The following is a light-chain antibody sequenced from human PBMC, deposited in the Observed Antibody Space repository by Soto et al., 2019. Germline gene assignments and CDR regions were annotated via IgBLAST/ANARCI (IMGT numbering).Light chain of an antibody. Sequence: QSVLTQPASVSGSPGQSITISCTGTSSDVGGYDHVSWYQQHPGRAPKLMIYDVSNRPSGVSNRFSGSKSGNTASLTISGLQAEDEADYYCSSYTSSNTLVFGRGTKLTVL. CDR3: SSYTSSNTLV. J-gene: IGLJ2*01. CDR2: DVS. V-gene: IGLV2-14*01. CDR1: SSDVGGYDH.